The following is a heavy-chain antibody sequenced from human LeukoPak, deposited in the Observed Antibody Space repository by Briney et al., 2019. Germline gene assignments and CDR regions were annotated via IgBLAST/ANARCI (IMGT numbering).Heavy chain of an antibody. J-gene: IGHJ4*02. Sequence: SETLPLTCTVSGGSISSYYWSWIRQPPGKGLEWIGYIYYSGSTNYNPSLKSRVTISVDASKNQFSLKLSSVTAADTAVYYCARGDYGDYGDLDYWGQGTLVTVSS. D-gene: IGHD4-17*01. CDR3: ARGDYGDYGDLDY. CDR1: GGSISSYY. CDR2: IYYSGST. V-gene: IGHV4-59*01.